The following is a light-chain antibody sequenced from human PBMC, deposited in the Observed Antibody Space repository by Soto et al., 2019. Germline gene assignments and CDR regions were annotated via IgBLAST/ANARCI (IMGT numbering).Light chain of an antibody. V-gene: IGKV3-20*01. Sequence: EIVLTQSPATLSLSPGERATLSCRASQSVNNNLAWYQQKLGQAPRLLIDGASTRATGIPDRFSGSGSGTDFTLTISRLEPEDVAVYYCQQYEAVVTFGQGTKGDIK. J-gene: IGKJ1*01. CDR1: QSVNNN. CDR3: QQYEAVVT. CDR2: GAS.